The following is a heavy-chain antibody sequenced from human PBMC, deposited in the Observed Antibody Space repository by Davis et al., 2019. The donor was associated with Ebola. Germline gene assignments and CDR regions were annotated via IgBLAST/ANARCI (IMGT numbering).Heavy chain of an antibody. D-gene: IGHD3/OR15-3a*01. Sequence: AASVKVSCKTSGYNFISYGISWVQQAPGQGLEWVGWISAYDDKTRYAQKMQGRVIMNIDTSTTTVYMELRDLRPDDTAVYYCARDMNHHGFWDCGHWGQGTLVTVSS. CDR3: ARDMNHHGFWDCGH. CDR1: GYNFISYG. V-gene: IGHV1-18*01. J-gene: IGHJ4*02. CDR2: ISAYDDKT.